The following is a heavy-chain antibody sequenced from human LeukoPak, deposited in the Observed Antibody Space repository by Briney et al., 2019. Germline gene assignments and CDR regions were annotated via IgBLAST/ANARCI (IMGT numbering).Heavy chain of an antibody. D-gene: IGHD6-6*01. J-gene: IGHJ4*02. CDR2: ISATSGSI. CDR3: ARGGAARPDY. V-gene: IGHV3-21*06. CDR1: GFIFRNYG. Sequence: PGGSLRLSCAASGFIFRNYGMNWVRQAPGKGLEWVSYISATSGSINYAHSVQGRFTISRDNAQNSLYLQMNSLRGDDTAVYYCARGGAARPDYWGQGTLVTVSS.